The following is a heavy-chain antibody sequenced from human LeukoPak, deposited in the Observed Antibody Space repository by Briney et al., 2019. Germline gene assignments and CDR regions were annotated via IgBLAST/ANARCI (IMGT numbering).Heavy chain of an antibody. J-gene: IGHJ4*02. Sequence: ASVKVSCKASGYTFTSYGISWVRQAPGQGLEWMGWISPYNGNTNYAQKLQGRVTMTTDTSTSTAYMELRSLRSDDTAVYYCARGYCSGGSCYPADYWGQGTLVTVSS. V-gene: IGHV1-18*01. D-gene: IGHD2-15*01. CDR1: GYTFTSYG. CDR2: ISPYNGNT. CDR3: ARGYCSGGSCYPADY.